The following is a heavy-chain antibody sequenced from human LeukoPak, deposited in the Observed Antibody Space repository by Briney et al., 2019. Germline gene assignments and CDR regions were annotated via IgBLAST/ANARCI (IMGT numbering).Heavy chain of an antibody. D-gene: IGHD2-8*01. CDR1: GFTFDDYA. V-gene: IGHV3-9*01. Sequence: PGRSLRLSCAASGFTFDDYAMHWVRQAPGKGLEWVSGISWNSGSIGYADSVKGRFTISRDNAKNSLYLQMNSLGAEDTAVYYCARDGNIVLMVYAIPYYFDYWGQGTLVTVSS. CDR3: ARDGNIVLMVYAIPYYFDY. J-gene: IGHJ4*02. CDR2: ISWNSGSI.